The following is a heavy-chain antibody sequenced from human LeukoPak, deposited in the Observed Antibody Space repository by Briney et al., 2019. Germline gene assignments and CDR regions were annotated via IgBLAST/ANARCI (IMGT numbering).Heavy chain of an antibody. D-gene: IGHD3-3*01. Sequence: GGSLRLSCAASGFTFSSYSMNWVRQAPGKGLEWVSSISGSSSYIYYADSVKGRFTISRDNAKNSLYLQMNSLRAEDTAVYYCARGQYDFWSSYYMADPYYYYGMDVWGQGTTVTVSS. V-gene: IGHV3-21*01. CDR3: ARGQYDFWSSYYMADPYYYYGMDV. J-gene: IGHJ6*02. CDR1: GFTFSSYS. CDR2: ISGSSSYI.